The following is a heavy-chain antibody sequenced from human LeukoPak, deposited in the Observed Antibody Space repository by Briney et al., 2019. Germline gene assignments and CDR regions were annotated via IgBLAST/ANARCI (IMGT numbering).Heavy chain of an antibody. CDR3: AREGLVGIHSYYFDY. V-gene: IGHV4-59*01. Sequence: PSETLSLTCTVSGGSISSYYWGWIRQPPGKGLEWIGYIYYSGSTNYNPSLKSRVTISVATSKSQFSLQLNSVTTADTAVYYCAREGLVGIHSYYFDYWGQGTLVTVSS. J-gene: IGHJ4*02. D-gene: IGHD2-2*01. CDR2: IYYSGST. CDR1: GGSISSYY.